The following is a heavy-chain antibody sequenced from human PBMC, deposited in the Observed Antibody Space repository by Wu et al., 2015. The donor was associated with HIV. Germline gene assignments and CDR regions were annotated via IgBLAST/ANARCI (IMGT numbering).Heavy chain of an antibody. CDR2: IIPIFGTA. CDR1: GGTFSSYA. Sequence: QVQLVQSGAEVKKPGSSVKVSCKASGGTFSSYAISWVRQAPGQGLEWMGGIIPIFGTANYAQKFQGRVTITADESTSTAYMELSSLRSEDTAVYYCARGXYYNKYYYYYYMDVWGKGTTVTVSS. D-gene: IGHD1-26*01. V-gene: IGHV1-69*01. J-gene: IGHJ6*03. CDR3: ARGXYYNKYYYYYYMDV.